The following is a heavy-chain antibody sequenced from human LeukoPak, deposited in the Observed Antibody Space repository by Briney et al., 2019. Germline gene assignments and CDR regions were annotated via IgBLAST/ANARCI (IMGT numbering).Heavy chain of an antibody. J-gene: IGHJ4*02. CDR2: INPNSGGT. Sequence: GASVKVSCKASGYTFTGYYMHWVRQAPGQGLEWMGWINPNSGGTNYAQKFQGRVTMTRDTSISTAYMELSRLRSDDTAVYYCARDLSPRIVGATYYFDYWGQGTLVTVSS. CDR1: GYTFTGYY. CDR3: ARDLSPRIVGATYYFDY. D-gene: IGHD1-26*01. V-gene: IGHV1-2*02.